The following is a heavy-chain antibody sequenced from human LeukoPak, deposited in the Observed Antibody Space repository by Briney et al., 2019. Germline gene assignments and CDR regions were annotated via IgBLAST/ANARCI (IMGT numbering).Heavy chain of an antibody. J-gene: IGHJ4*02. D-gene: IGHD6-13*01. CDR3: AGLSSSWFDY. CDR2: IYPGDSDT. Sequence: GESLKISCKGSGYTFTNYWIGWVRQMPGKGLEWMGVIYPGDSDTRYSPSFQGQVTISADKSISTAYLQWSSLKASDTAMYYCAGLSSSWFDYWGQGTLVTVSS. CDR1: GYTFTNYW. V-gene: IGHV5-51*01.